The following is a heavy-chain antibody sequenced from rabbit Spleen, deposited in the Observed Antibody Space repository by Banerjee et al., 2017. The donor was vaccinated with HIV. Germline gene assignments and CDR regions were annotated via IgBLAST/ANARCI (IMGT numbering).Heavy chain of an antibody. D-gene: IGHD1-1*01. J-gene: IGHJ4*01. V-gene: IGHV1S45*01. CDR3: ARDLVAVIGWNFNL. Sequence: EQLEESGGGLVKPEGSLTLTCKASGVSLSDKDVMCWVRQAPGKGLEWIACIYAGSSGSTAYASWAKGRFTISKTSSTSVTLQMTSLTAADTATYFCARDLVAVIGWNFNLWGPGTLVTVS. CDR1: GVSLSDKDV. CDR2: IYAGSSGST.